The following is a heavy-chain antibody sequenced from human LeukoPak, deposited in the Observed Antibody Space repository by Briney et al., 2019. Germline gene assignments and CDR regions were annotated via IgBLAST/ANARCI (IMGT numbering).Heavy chain of an antibody. D-gene: IGHD2-2*01. J-gene: IGHJ4*02. V-gene: IGHV1-69*05. CDR1: GYIFTDYY. CDR2: IIPIFGTA. CDR3: ARVVPAAMSPPRGYYFDY. Sequence: GASVKVSCKASGYIFTDYYMHWVRQAPGQGLEWMGGIIPIFGTANYAQKFQGRVTITTDESTSTAYMELSSLRSEDTAVYYCARVVPAAMSPPRGYYFDYWGQGTLVTVSS.